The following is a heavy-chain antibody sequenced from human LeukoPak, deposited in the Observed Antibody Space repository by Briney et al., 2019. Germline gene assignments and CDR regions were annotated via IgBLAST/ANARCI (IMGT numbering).Heavy chain of an antibody. Sequence: SETLSLTCAVYGGSFSGYYWSWIRQPPGKGLEWIGEINHSGSTNYNPSLKSRVTISVDTSKNQFSLTLSSVTAADTAVDSCARERDCSGGSCYSDWGQGTLVPV. D-gene: IGHD2-15*01. CDR1: GGSFSGYY. CDR3: ARERDCSGGSCYSD. V-gene: IGHV4-34*01. CDR2: INHSGST. J-gene: IGHJ4*02.